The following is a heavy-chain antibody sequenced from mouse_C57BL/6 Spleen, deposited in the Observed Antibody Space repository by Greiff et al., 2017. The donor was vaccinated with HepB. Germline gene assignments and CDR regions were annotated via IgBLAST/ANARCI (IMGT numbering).Heavy chain of an antibody. CDR1: GYAFSSSW. CDR3: ARELGQGYFDV. J-gene: IGHJ1*03. Sequence: VKLMESGPELVKPGASVKISCKASGYAFSSSWMNWVKQRPGKGLEWIGRIYPGDGDTNYNGKFKGKATLTADKSSSTAYMQLSSLTSEDSAVYFCARELGQGYFDVWGTGTTVTVSS. D-gene: IGHD4-1*01. CDR2: IYPGDGDT. V-gene: IGHV1-82*01.